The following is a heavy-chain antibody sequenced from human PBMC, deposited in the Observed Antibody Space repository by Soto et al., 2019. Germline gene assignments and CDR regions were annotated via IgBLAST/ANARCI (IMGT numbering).Heavy chain of an antibody. CDR3: ARGGGCTNGVCEPYYYYYMDV. V-gene: IGHV3-23*01. J-gene: IGHJ6*03. CDR2: ISGNGGTI. Sequence: GGSLRLSCAASGFAFSNYAMNWVRQAPGKGLEWVSAISGNGGTIYYAGSVKGRFTISRDNAKNSLYLQMNSLRAGDTAVYYCARGGGCTNGVCEPYYYYYMDVWGKGTTVTVSS. CDR1: GFAFSNYA. D-gene: IGHD2-8*01.